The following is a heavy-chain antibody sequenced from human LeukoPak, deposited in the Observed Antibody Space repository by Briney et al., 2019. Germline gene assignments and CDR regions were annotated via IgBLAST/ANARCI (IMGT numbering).Heavy chain of an antibody. CDR2: IYTSGST. J-gene: IGHJ5*02. CDR1: GGSISSGSYY. D-gene: IGHD3-3*01. CDR3: ARGMGNYYDFWSGYYWFDP. Sequence: SETLSLTCTVSGGSISSGSYYWSWIRRPAGKGLEWIGRIYTSGSTNYNPSLKSRVTISVDTSKNQFSLKLSSVTAADTAVYYCARGMGNYYDFWSGYYWFDPWGQGTLVTVSS. V-gene: IGHV4-61*02.